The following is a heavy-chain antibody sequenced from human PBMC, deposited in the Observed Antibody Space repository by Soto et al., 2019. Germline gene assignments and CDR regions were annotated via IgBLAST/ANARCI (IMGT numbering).Heavy chain of an antibody. D-gene: IGHD3-3*02. J-gene: IGHJ4*02. Sequence: QVQLQESGPGLVKPSETLSLTCAVSGDSISTYYCMWIRQPPGKGLESIGYLYYGRSANYNPSLTSRVTLSVDTSTNQCSLTLSSMTAADTAVYYCALRSMAVMPEYWGQGTLVTVSS. CDR1: GDSISTYY. CDR2: LYYGRSA. CDR3: ALRSMAVMPEY. V-gene: IGHV4-59*01.